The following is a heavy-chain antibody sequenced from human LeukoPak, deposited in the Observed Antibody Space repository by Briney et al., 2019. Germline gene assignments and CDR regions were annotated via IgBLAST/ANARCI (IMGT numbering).Heavy chain of an antibody. J-gene: IGHJ4*02. Sequence: GGSLRLSCAASGFTFSSYSMNWVRQAPGKGLEYVSAISSNGGNTYYANSVKGRFTISRDNSKNTLYLQMGSLRAEDMAVYYCARVRTGTFDYWGQGTLVTVSS. CDR1: GFTFSSYS. D-gene: IGHD1-7*01. CDR2: ISSNGGNT. CDR3: ARVRTGTFDY. V-gene: IGHV3-64*01.